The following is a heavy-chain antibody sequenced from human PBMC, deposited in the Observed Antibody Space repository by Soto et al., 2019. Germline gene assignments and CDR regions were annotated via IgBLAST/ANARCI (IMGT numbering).Heavy chain of an antibody. J-gene: IGHJ6*02. V-gene: IGHV1-24*01. D-gene: IGHD5-12*01. Sequence: GASVKVSCKVSGYTLTELSMHWVRQAPGKGLEWMGGFDPEDGETIYAQKFQGRVTMTEDTSTDTAYMELSSLRSEDTAVYYCATDLPTRSGGYGYYYYGMDVWGQGTTVTVSS. CDR3: ATDLPTRSGGYGYYYYGMDV. CDR1: GYTLTELS. CDR2: FDPEDGET.